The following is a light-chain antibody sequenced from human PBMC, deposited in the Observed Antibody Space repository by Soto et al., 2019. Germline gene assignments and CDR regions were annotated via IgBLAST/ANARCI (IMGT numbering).Light chain of an antibody. CDR2: EVS. Sequence: QSALTQPASVSGSVGQSITISCTGSSSDIGDYGYVSWYQQHPGKAPKLMIFEVSNRPSGVSNRFSGSKSGNTASLTISGLQAEDEADYYCSSYTSSNSFRFGGGTKVTVL. CDR3: SSYTSSNSFR. V-gene: IGLV2-14*01. CDR1: SSDIGDYGY. J-gene: IGLJ2*01.